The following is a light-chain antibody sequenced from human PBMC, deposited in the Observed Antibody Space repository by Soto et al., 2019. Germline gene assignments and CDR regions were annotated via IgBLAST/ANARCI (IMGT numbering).Light chain of an antibody. CDR1: QSISSSY. Sequence: EIVLTQSPGTLSLSPGERATLSCRASQSISSSYLAWYQQKPGQAPRLLIYGASKRATGIPDRFSGSGSGSDFTLTICRLESEDLAVYYCQQYGSAPAWTFGQGTKVEIK. V-gene: IGKV3-20*01. J-gene: IGKJ1*01. CDR3: QQYGSAPAWT. CDR2: GAS.